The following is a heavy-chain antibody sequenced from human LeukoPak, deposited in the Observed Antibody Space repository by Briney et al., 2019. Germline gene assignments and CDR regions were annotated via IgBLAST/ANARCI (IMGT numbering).Heavy chain of an antibody. D-gene: IGHD1-26*01. Sequence: ASVKVSCKASGYTFTGYYIHWVRQAPGQGLEWMGWINPNSGNIKYGQKFQGRVTMTRDTSISTVYMELSRLTSDDTAVYYCARWEDYYYYMDVWGKGTTVTVSS. CDR1: GYTFTGYY. V-gene: IGHV1-2*02. CDR2: INPNSGNI. J-gene: IGHJ6*03. CDR3: ARWEDYYYYMDV.